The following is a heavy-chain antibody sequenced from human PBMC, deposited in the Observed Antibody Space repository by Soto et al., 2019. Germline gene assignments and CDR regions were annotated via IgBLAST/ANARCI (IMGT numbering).Heavy chain of an antibody. V-gene: IGHV1-3*01. CDR3: ARAVAVAADFDY. CDR1: GYTFTGYA. D-gene: IGHD6-19*01. Sequence: VKVSCKASGYTFTGYAMHWVRQAPGQRLEWMGWINAGNGNTKYSQKFQGRVTITRDTSASTAYMELSSLRSEDTAVYYCARAVAVAADFDYWGQGTQVTVSS. J-gene: IGHJ4*02. CDR2: INAGNGNT.